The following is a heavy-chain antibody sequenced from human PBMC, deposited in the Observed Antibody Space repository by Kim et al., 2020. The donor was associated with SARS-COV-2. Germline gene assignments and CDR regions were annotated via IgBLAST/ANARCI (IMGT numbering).Heavy chain of an antibody. Sequence: ASVKVSCKASGYTFTNYLIHWMRQAPGQGFEWMGIINPNSDYTNYARDFQGRFTMARDTSTSTVYMELSSLRSEDTAVYYCAREKGGDYWFGPWGQGTRV. J-gene: IGHJ5*02. D-gene: IGHD3-16*01. V-gene: IGHV1-46*01. CDR2: INPNSDYT. CDR1: GYTFTNYL. CDR3: AREKGGDYWFGP.